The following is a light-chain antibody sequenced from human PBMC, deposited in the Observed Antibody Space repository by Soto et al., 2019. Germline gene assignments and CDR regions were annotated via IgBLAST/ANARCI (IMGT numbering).Light chain of an antibody. Sequence: QSVLTQPPSVSGAPGQRVTISCTGSSSNIGAGYDVHWYQQLPGTAPKLLIYGNSNRPSGVPDRFSGSKSGTSASLAITGLQAGDEADYYCQSYDSSLRGNLVFGGGTKLTVL. CDR1: SSNIGAGYD. CDR3: QSYDSSLRGNLV. J-gene: IGLJ2*01. CDR2: GNS. V-gene: IGLV1-40*01.